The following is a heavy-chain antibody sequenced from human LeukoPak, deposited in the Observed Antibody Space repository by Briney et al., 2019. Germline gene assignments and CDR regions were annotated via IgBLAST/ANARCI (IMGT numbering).Heavy chain of an antibody. CDR2: IIPIFGTA. CDR1: GGTFSSNA. D-gene: IGHD2-2*01. CDR3: ARTIVVVPAATSHSNYWFDP. V-gene: IGHV1-69*13. Sequence: SVKVSCKASGGTFSSNAISWLRQAPGQGLEWMGGIIPIFGTANYAHKFQGRVTITADESTSTAYMELSSLRSEDTAVYYCARTIVVVPAATSHSNYWFDPWGQGTLVTVSS. J-gene: IGHJ5*02.